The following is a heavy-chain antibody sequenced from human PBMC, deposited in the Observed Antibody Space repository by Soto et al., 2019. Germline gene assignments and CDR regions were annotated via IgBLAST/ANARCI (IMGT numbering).Heavy chain of an antibody. D-gene: IGHD2-2*01. CDR2: IKQDGSEK. CDR3: ARDKRSRDQKRGGYGMDV. Sequence: GGSLRLSCAASGFTFSSYWMSWVRQAPGKGLEWVANIKQDGSEKYYVDSVKGRFTISRDNAKNSLYLQMNSLRAEDTAVYYCARDKRSRDQKRGGYGMDVWGQGTTVTVSS. CDR1: GFTFSSYW. V-gene: IGHV3-7*05. J-gene: IGHJ6*02.